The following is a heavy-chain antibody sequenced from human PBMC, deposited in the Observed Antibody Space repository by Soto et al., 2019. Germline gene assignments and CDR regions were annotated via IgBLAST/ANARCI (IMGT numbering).Heavy chain of an antibody. J-gene: IGHJ6*02. CDR2: ISSSSSTI. CDR3: ARKISGGSYYYDSSGHQYGMDV. V-gene: IGHV3-48*02. CDR1: GFTFSSYP. Sequence: GGSLRLSCAASGFTFSSYPMSWVRQAPGKGLEWVSDISSSSSTIYYADSVKGRFTISRDNAKNSLYLQMNSLRDEDTAVYYCARKISGGSYYYDSSGHQYGMDVWGQGATVTVSS. D-gene: IGHD3-22*01.